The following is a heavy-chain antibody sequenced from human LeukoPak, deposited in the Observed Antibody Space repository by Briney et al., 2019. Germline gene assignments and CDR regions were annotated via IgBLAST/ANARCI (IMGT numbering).Heavy chain of an antibody. CDR1: GFSLNTRGVG. D-gene: IGHD3-22*01. CDR2: IYWDDDK. CDR3: AHRKNYYDSSVFDN. J-gene: IGHJ4*02. V-gene: IGHV2-5*02. Sequence: SGPTLVNPTQTLTLTCTFSGFSLNTRGVGVGWIRQPPGRALEWLSPIYWDDDKRYSPSLRSRLHITKDTPKKQVVLTITNMGPVDTATYFCAHRKNYYDSSVFDNWGQGTLVTVSS.